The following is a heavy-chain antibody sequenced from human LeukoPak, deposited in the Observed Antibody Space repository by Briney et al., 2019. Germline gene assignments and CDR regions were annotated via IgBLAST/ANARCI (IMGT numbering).Heavy chain of an antibody. Sequence: GGSLRLSCAASGFTIGPYAMYWVRQGPGRGLEWVSVIKADGSGTFYAYSVRGRFTTSRDNSKNSLYLQMNGLTSEDTALYYCATSAFYHNLDVWGQGTTVIVSS. J-gene: IGHJ6*02. D-gene: IGHD2/OR15-2a*01. CDR2: IKADGSGT. CDR1: GFTIGPYA. V-gene: IGHV3-43*02. CDR3: ATSAFYHNLDV.